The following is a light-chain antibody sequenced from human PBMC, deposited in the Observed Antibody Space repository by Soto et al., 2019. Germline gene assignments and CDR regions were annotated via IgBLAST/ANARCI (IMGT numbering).Light chain of an antibody. CDR2: AAS. CDR3: QHLNTCPLT. J-gene: IGKJ4*01. CDR1: QGISSF. V-gene: IGKV1-9*01. Sequence: DIQLTQSPSFLSASVGDRVTITCRASQGISSFLAWYQQKPGKAPNLLISAASTLRTGVPSRFSGSGSGTAFTLTISSLLPQDFATYYCQHLNTCPLTFGGGTKVEI.